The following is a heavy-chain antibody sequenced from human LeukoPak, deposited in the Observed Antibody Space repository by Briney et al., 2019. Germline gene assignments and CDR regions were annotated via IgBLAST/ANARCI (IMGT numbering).Heavy chain of an antibody. V-gene: IGHV4-59*08. CDR3: ARQDYDILTGYPNWFDP. J-gene: IGHJ5*02. Sequence: PSQTLSLTCTVSGGSISSYYWSWIRQPPGKGLEWIGYIYYSGSTNYNPSLKSRVTISVETSKNQFSLKLSSVTAADTAVYYCARQDYDILTGYPNWFDPWGQGTLVTVSS. CDR2: IYYSGST. D-gene: IGHD3-9*01. CDR1: GGSISSYY.